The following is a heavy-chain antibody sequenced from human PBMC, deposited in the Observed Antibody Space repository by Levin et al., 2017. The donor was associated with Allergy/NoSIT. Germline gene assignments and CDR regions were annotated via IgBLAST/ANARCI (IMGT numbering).Heavy chain of an antibody. D-gene: IGHD3-3*01. J-gene: IGHJ5*02. CDR2: IYYSGST. CDR1: GGSISSYY. V-gene: IGHV4-59*01. CDR3: ARDRGLADFWSGYGFDP. Sequence: SQTLSLTCTVSGGSISSYYWSWIRQPPGKGLEWIGYIYYSGSTNYNPSLKSRVTISVDTSKNQFSLKLSSVTAADTAVYYCARDRGLADFWSGYGFDPWGQGTLVTVSS.